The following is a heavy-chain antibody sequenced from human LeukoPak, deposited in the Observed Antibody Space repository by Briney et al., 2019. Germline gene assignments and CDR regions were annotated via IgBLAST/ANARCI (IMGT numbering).Heavy chain of an antibody. D-gene: IGHD3-22*01. CDR2: IYYSGST. CDR1: GGSISSGGYY. V-gene: IGHV4-31*03. J-gene: IGHJ5*02. Sequence: SETLSLTCTVSGGSISSGGYYWSWIRQHPGKGLEWIGYIYYSGSTYYNPSLKSRVTISVDTSKNQFSLKLSSVTAADTAVYYCARDRAGRSSGYFGPFDPWGQGTLVTVSS. CDR3: ARDRAGRSSGYFGPFDP.